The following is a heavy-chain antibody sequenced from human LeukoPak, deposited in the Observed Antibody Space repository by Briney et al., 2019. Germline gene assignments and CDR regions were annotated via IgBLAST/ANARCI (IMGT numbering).Heavy chain of an antibody. CDR2: GGSGGST. CDR3: AKMRGQYYHSYYMDG. V-gene: IGHV3-23*01. CDR1: GFIFSSYA. Sequence: GGSLRLSCAASGFIFSSYAMSWVRQAPGKGLEWVSYGGSGGSTYYEDSVKGRFTVSRDNSKSTLYLQMNSLTAEDTAVYYCAKMRGQYYHSYYMDGWGKGTTVTVSS. J-gene: IGHJ6*03.